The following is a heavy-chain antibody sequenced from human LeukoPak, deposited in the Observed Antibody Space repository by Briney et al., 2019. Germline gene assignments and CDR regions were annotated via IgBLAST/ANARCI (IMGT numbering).Heavy chain of an antibody. D-gene: IGHD3-10*01. Sequence: SETPSLTCTVSGGSISSGSYYWSWIRQPAGKGLEWIGRIYTSGGTNYNPSLTSRVTISVDTSKNQFSLKLSSVTAADTAVYYCARGLFGDNWFDPWGQGTLVTVSS. J-gene: IGHJ5*02. V-gene: IGHV4-61*02. CDR2: IYTSGGT. CDR1: GGSISSGSYY. CDR3: ARGLFGDNWFDP.